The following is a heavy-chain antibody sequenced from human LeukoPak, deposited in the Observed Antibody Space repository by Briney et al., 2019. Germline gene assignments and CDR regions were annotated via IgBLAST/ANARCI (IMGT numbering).Heavy chain of an antibody. Sequence: SETLSLTCSVSGGFISSYFWNWIRQPAGKGLEWAGHIYDGGKTNYNPSLRGRATISVDTSSNQFSLELRSVTAADTAVYYCARDYIVETGVVAFDIWGQGTMVSVSS. CDR1: GGFISSYF. D-gene: IGHD5-12*01. V-gene: IGHV4-4*07. J-gene: IGHJ3*02. CDR3: ARDYIVETGVVAFDI. CDR2: IYDGGKT.